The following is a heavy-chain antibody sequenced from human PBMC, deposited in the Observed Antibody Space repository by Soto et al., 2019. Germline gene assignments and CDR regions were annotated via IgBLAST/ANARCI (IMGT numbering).Heavy chain of an antibody. Sequence: ASVKVSCKASGYTFTSYGISWLRQAPGQGLEWMGWISAYNGNTNYAQKLQGRVTMTTDTSTSTAYMELRSLRSDDTAVYYCARRDYYDSSGYFSDAFDIWGQGTMVTVSS. J-gene: IGHJ3*02. D-gene: IGHD3-22*01. CDR3: ARRDYYDSSGYFSDAFDI. CDR2: ISAYNGNT. CDR1: GYTFTSYG. V-gene: IGHV1-18*04.